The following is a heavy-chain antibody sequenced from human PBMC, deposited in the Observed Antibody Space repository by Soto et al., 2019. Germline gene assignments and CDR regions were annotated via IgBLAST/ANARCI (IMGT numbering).Heavy chain of an antibody. CDR2: MNTNSGNK. V-gene: IGHV1-8*01. CDR1: GYTFTSYD. CDR3: ARVPGSLDP. D-gene: IGHD3-10*01. Sequence: ASVKVSCKASGYTFTSYDINWVRQATGQGLEWMGWMNTNSGNKGYAQKFQGRVTMTMDTSITTAYMELNSLTSEDTAVYYCARVPGSLDPWGQGTLVTVSS. J-gene: IGHJ5*02.